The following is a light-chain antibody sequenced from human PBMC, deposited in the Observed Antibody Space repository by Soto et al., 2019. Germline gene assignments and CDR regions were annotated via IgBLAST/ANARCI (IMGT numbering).Light chain of an antibody. J-gene: IGKJ1*01. Sequence: EIVLTQSPVTLSLSPWERATLSCRASQSLSSSLAWYQQKPGQAPRVLIYDTSSRATGIPARFSGSGSGTDFTLTISSLEPEDSAVYYCHQRSNWWTFGQGTKVDIK. V-gene: IGKV3-11*01. CDR3: HQRSNWWT. CDR2: DTS. CDR1: QSLSSS.